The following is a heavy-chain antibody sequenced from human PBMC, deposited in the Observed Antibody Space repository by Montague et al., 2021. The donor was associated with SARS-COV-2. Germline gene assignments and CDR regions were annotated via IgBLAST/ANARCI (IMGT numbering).Heavy chain of an antibody. CDR3: ARESSIDEKGMGLSY. V-gene: IGHV3-30-3*01. CDR1: GFTFSSYG. Sequence: SLRLSCAASGFTFSSYGMHWVRQAPGKGLEWETLISYDGSNKYYADSVKGRFTISRDNSKNTLYLQMSSLRAEDTAVYYCARESSIDEKGMGLSYWGQGT. D-gene: IGHD2/OR15-2a*01. J-gene: IGHJ4*02. CDR2: ISYDGSNK.